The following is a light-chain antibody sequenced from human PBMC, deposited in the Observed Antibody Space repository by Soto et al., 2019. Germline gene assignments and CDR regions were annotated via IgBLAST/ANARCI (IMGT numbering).Light chain of an antibody. J-gene: IGLJ7*01. V-gene: IGLV8-61*01. CDR2: STN. Sequence: QTVVTQEPSLSVSPGGTVTFTCGLTSGSVSTNYYPSWYQQTPGQAPRTLMYSTNTRSSGVPDRFSGSILGNKAALTITGAQADDESDYYCVLYMGSGLNVFVGGTQLTVL. CDR3: VLYMGSGLNV. CDR1: SGSVSTNYY.